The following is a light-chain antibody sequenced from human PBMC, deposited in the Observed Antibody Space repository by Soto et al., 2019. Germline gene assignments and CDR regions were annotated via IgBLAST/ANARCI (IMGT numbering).Light chain of an antibody. J-gene: IGLJ3*02. Sequence: QSVVTQPPSASGTPGQRVTISCSGSSSNIGSNYVYWYQQLPGTAPKVLIYKNNHRPSGVPDRFSGSKSDTSASLAISGLRSEDEDQYYCAVWDDTLSGVVFGGGTKLTVL. V-gene: IGLV1-47*01. CDR1: SSNIGSNY. CDR2: KNN. CDR3: AVWDDTLSGVV.